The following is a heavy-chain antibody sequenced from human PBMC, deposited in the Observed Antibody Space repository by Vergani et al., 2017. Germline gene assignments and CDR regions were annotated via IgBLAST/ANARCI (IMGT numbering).Heavy chain of an antibody. CDR1: GESIRSGSHY. V-gene: IGHV4-61*02. Sequence: QVKLQESGPGLLKPSQTLSLTCTVSGESIRSGSHYWSWIRQPAGKGPEWIGHIHTGGSTDPNPSFKSRVSISVDTSKSQFSLKLNSVTVADTAGYYCARSRPYCTSGSCPAIWGQGTLVTVSS. D-gene: IGHD2-15*01. CDR3: ARSRPYCTSGSCPAI. CDR2: IHTGGST. J-gene: IGHJ4*02.